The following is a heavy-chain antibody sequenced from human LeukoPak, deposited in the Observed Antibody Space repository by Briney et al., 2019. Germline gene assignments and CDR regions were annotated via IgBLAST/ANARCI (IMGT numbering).Heavy chain of an antibody. CDR3: ARGTYYYQSSGVSYGMDV. Sequence: SETLSLTCTVSGGSISSYYWSWIRQPPGKGLEWIAYIYYSVSTNYNPSLKSRVTISVDTSKNQFSLKLSSVTAADTAMYYCARGTYYYQSSGVSYGMDVWGQGTTVTVSS. D-gene: IGHD3-22*01. J-gene: IGHJ6*02. CDR2: IYYSVST. V-gene: IGHV4-59*01. CDR1: GGSISSYY.